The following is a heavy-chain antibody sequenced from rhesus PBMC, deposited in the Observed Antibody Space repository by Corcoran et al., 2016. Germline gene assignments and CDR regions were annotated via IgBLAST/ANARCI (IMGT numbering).Heavy chain of an antibody. CDR2: IRSKAYGGTA. CDR3: ARRGSYSGIDD. J-gene: IGHJ4*01. V-gene: IGHV3-184*01. CDR1: GFTFSDHY. D-gene: IGHD3-16*01. Sequence: EVQLVESGGGLVQPGGSLRLSCAASGFTFSDHYMYWVRQAPGKGLEWVGFIRSKAYGGTAEYAASVKGRFTISRDDSKSIAYLQMNSLKTEDTAVYYCARRGSYSGIDDWGQGVLVTVSS.